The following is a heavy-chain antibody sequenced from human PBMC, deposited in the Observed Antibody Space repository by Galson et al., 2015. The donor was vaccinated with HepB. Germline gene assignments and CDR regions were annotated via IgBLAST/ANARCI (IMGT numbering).Heavy chain of an antibody. Sequence: VKVSCKASGGTFSSYAISWVRQAPGQGLEWMGGIIPIFGTANYAQKFQGRVTITADESTSTAYMELSSLRSEDTAVYYCARDNGVYYYDSSGFGYWGQGTLVTVSS. CDR2: IIPIFGTA. CDR1: GGTFSSYA. D-gene: IGHD3-22*01. J-gene: IGHJ4*02. CDR3: ARDNGVYYYDSSGFGY. V-gene: IGHV1-69*13.